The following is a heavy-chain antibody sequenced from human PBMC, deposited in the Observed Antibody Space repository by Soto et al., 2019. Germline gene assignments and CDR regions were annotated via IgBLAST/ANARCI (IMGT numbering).Heavy chain of an antibody. CDR3: ARRPYSNEWGVDY. D-gene: IGHD1-26*01. V-gene: IGHV4-39*01. CDR1: GGSISSSSYY. CDR2: SYYSGST. J-gene: IGHJ4*02. Sequence: QLQLQESGPGLVKPSETLSLTCTVSGGSISSSSYYWGWIRQPPGKGLEWIGSSYYSGSTCYNPSLQSRVTISIDTTKNPFSLKLSSVTAADAAVYYCARRPYSNEWGVDYWGQGTLVTVSS.